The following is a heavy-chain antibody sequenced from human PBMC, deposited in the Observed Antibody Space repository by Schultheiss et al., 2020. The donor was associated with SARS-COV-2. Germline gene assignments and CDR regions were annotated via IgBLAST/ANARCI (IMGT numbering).Heavy chain of an antibody. J-gene: IGHJ6*02. Sequence: GESLKISCAASGFTFDDYAMHWVRQAPGKGLEWVSLISWDGGSTYYADSVKGRFTISRDNAKNSLYLQMDSLRAEDTAVYYCARSQRTTTVVTLRYYYGMDVWGQGTTVTVSS. D-gene: IGHD4-23*01. V-gene: IGHV3-43D*04. CDR3: ARSQRTTTVVTLRYYYGMDV. CDR2: ISWDGGST. CDR1: GFTFDDYA.